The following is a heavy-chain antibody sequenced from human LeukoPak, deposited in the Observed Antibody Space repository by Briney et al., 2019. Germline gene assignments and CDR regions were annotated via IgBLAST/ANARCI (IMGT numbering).Heavy chain of an antibody. J-gene: IGHJ4*02. CDR2: ISGSGGST. D-gene: IGHD6-13*01. V-gene: IGHV3-23*01. CDR3: AKDRRPSVHPKIAAAGPLGY. CDR1: GFTFSSYA. Sequence: PGGSLRLSCAASGFTFSSYAMSWVRQAPGKGLEWVSAISGSGGSTYYADSVKGRFTISRDNSKNTLYLQMNSLRAEDTAVYYCAKDRRPSVHPKIAAAGPLGYWGQGTLVTVSS.